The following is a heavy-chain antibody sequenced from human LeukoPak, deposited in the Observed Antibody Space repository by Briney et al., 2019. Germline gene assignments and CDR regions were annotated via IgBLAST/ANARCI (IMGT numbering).Heavy chain of an antibody. J-gene: IGHJ6*02. CDR3: AKDIGVGAIPYGMDV. CDR1: GFTFDDYA. Sequence: GGSLRLSCAASGFTFDDYAMHWVRQAPGKGLEWVSGISWNSGSIGYADSVKGRFTISRDNAKNSLYLQMNSLRAEDTALYYCAKDIGVGAIPYGMDVWGQGTTVTVSS. CDR2: ISWNSGSI. D-gene: IGHD1-26*01. V-gene: IGHV3-9*01.